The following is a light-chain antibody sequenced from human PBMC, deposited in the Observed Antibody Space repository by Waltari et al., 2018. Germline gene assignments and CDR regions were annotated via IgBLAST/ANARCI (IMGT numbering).Light chain of an antibody. CDR2: AAS. CDR1: QNINKY. Sequence: DIQMTQSPSSLSASVGDRVTITCRASQNINKYLHGYQQKPGKAPKLLIYAASSLQSGVASRFSGGGSEADFTHTITSLQPGDFATYDCQQASRTPVTFGGGTKVGI. V-gene: IGKV1-39*01. CDR3: QQASRTPVT. J-gene: IGKJ4*02.